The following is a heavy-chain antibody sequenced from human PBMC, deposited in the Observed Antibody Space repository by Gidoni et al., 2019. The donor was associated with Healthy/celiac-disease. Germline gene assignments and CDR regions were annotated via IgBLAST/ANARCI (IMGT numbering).Heavy chain of an antibody. CDR1: GGSFSGYY. J-gene: IGHJ4*02. CDR3: AWTSDLTGDFDY. CDR2: INHSGST. V-gene: IGHV4-34*01. Sequence: QVQLQQWGAGLLKPSETLSLNCAVYGGSFSGYYWSWIRQPPGKGLEWIGEINHSGSTNYNPSLKSRVTISVDTSKNQFSLKLSSVTAADTAVYYCAWTSDLTGDFDYWGQGTLVTVSS. D-gene: IGHD7-27*01.